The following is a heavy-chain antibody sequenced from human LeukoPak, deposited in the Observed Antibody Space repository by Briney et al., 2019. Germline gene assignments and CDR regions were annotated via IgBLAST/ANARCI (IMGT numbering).Heavy chain of an antibody. CDR2: IIPILDIA. J-gene: IGHJ4*02. V-gene: IGHV1-69*04. D-gene: IGHD6-19*01. Sequence: ASVKVSCKASGGTFSSYAISWVRQAPGQGLEWMGRIIPILDIANYAQKFQGRVTITADKSTSTAYMELSSLRSEDTAVYYCARDPSSGWSYFDYWGQGTLVTVSS. CDR1: GGTFSSYA. CDR3: ARDPSSGWSYFDY.